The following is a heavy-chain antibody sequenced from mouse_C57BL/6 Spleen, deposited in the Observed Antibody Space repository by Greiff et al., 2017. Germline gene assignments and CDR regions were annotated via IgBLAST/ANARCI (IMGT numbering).Heavy chain of an antibody. CDR2: IDPEDGDT. J-gene: IGHJ3*01. Sequence: VQLQQSGAELVRPGASVKLSCTASGFNIKDYYMHWVKQRPEQGLEWIGRIDPEDGDTEYAPKFQGKATMTADTSSNTAYLQLSSLTSEDTAVYYCTSYDYGRGAWFAYWGQGTLVTVSA. D-gene: IGHD2-4*01. CDR3: TSYDYGRGAWFAY. CDR1: GFNIKDYY. V-gene: IGHV14-1*01.